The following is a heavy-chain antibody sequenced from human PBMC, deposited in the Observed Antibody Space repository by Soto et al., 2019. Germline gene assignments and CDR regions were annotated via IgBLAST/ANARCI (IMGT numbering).Heavy chain of an antibody. D-gene: IGHD5-12*01. V-gene: IGHV4-39*01. Sequence: TSETLSLTRTVSGGSIKGGGDHWGWIRQPPGKGLEWVATIYYSGTTYYNPSPKSRLTISLDTSRNQFSLDLTSVTAADTAVYYCARLAYSHYSTWGQGTLVTVPQ. J-gene: IGHJ4*02. CDR3: ARLAYSHYST. CDR2: IYYSGTT. CDR1: GGSIKGGGDH.